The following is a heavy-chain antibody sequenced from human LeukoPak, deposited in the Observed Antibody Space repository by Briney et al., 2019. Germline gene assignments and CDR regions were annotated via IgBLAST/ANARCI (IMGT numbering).Heavy chain of an antibody. CDR3: ARVSSSSWYVDY. J-gene: IGHJ4*02. V-gene: IGHV1-18*01. CDR1: GYTFTSNA. Sequence: ASVKVSCKASGYTFTSNALGWVRQAPGQGLEWMGWISAYNGNTNYAQKLQGRVTMTTDTSTSTAYMELRSLRSDDTAVYYCARVSSSSWYVDYWGQGTLVTVSS. D-gene: IGHD6-13*01. CDR2: ISAYNGNT.